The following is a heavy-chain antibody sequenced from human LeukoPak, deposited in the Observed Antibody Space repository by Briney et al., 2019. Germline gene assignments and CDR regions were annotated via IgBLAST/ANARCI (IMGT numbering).Heavy chain of an antibody. Sequence: PXETXXXTXXVSGXSISXXXWSWXXXXPGXXXXXXGYXYYSGSTNYNPSLKSRVTISVDKSKNQFSLKLSSVTAADTAVYYCARGAVVVTATNPYYFDYWGQGTLVTVSS. V-gene: IGHV4-59*12. CDR1: GXSISXXX. CDR2: XYYSGST. J-gene: IGHJ4*02. D-gene: IGHD2-21*02. CDR3: ARGAVVVTATNPYYFDY.